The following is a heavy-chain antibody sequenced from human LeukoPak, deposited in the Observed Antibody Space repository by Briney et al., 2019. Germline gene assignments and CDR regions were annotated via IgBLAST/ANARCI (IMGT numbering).Heavy chain of an antibody. CDR1: GGSITSNH. CDR2: VHHSGGT. V-gene: IGHV4-4*02. CDR3: ARAGGGYDSSSWDY. J-gene: IGHJ4*02. Sequence: SETLSLTCTVSGGSITSNHWSWVRQPPGKGLEWIGQVHHSGGTNYNPSLKSRVTISVDTSKNQFSLKLSSVTAADTAVYYCARAGGGYDSSSWDYWGQGTLVTVSS. D-gene: IGHD3-22*01.